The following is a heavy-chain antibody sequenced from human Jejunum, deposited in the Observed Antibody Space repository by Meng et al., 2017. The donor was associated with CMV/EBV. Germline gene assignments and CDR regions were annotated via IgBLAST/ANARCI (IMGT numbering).Heavy chain of an antibody. CDR2: VERRGDT. Sequence: QVQQRGSGPWRVQPSATLTLTFSGSCVSISSCIWWSWAHQPPGKGLEWIMEVERRGDTNYNTSLKSRVDISVDKSKNQFYLSLFAVTAADTAVYYSGSDQGRELINRWGQGTLVTVSS. CDR1: CVSISSCIW. CDR3: GSDQGRELINR. J-gene: IGHJ4*02. V-gene: IGHV4-4*02. D-gene: IGHD1-7*01.